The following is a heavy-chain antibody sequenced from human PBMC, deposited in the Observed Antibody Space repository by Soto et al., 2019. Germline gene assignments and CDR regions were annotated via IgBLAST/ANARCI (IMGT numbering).Heavy chain of an antibody. CDR3: ARERYQVISDGMDV. J-gene: IGHJ6*02. D-gene: IGHD2-2*01. Sequence: RASVKVSCKASGYTFTGYYVHWVREAPGQGLEWMGWINPETGGTSYAQKFQGRVTLSRDTSINTAYLEVSRLRFDDAAVYFCARERYQVISDGMDVWGQGTTVTVSS. V-gene: IGHV1-2*02. CDR2: INPETGGT. CDR1: GYTFTGYY.